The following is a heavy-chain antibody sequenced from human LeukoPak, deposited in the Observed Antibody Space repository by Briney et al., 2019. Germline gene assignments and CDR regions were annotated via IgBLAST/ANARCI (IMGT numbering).Heavy chain of an antibody. J-gene: IGHJ3*02. CDR2: IYYSGST. Sequence: SETLSLTCTVSGGSISSYYWSWIRQPPGKGLEWIGYIYYSGSTNYNPSLKSRVTISVDTSENQFSLKLSSVTAADTAVYCCAREGYGAAAGTGGLGHDAFDIWGQGTMVTVSS. CDR1: GGSISSYY. V-gene: IGHV4-59*01. CDR3: AREGYGAAAGTGGLGHDAFDI. D-gene: IGHD6-13*01.